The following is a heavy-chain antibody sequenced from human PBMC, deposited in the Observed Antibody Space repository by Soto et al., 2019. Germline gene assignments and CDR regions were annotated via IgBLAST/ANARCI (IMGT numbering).Heavy chain of an antibody. D-gene: IGHD3-10*01. CDR2: IWYDGSNK. V-gene: IGHV3-33*01. Sequence: GGSLRLSCAASGFTFSSYGMHWVRQAPGKGLEWVAVIWYDGSNKYYADSVKGRFTISRDNSKNTLYLQMNSLRAEDTAVYYCATDLYYGSGSVYWGQGTLVTVSS. CDR1: GFTFSSYG. CDR3: ATDLYYGSGSVY. J-gene: IGHJ4*02.